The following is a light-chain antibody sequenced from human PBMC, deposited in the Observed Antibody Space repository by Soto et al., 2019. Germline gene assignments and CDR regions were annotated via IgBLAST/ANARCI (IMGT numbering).Light chain of an antibody. Sequence: QSVLTQPPSASGSPGQSVTISCTGTSSDVGGYNYVSWYQQHPGRAPKLMIYEVSARPSGVPDRFSGSKSGNTASLTVSGLQAEDEADYYCNSYAGSNNLGFGGGTKVTVL. CDR3: NSYAGSNNLG. J-gene: IGLJ2*01. V-gene: IGLV2-8*01. CDR2: EVS. CDR1: SSDVGGYNY.